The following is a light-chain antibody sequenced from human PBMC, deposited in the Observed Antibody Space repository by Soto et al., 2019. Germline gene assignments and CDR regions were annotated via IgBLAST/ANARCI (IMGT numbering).Light chain of an antibody. Sequence: DIQMTQSPSTLSASVGDRVTITCRASQSIRTWLAWYQHKPGKGPHLVIFDASILKSGVPSRFSGSGSGTEFTLTISSLQPDDVATYYCQQYNSFMTFGQGTRVEI. V-gene: IGKV1-5*01. J-gene: IGKJ1*01. CDR1: QSIRTW. CDR2: DAS. CDR3: QQYNSFMT.